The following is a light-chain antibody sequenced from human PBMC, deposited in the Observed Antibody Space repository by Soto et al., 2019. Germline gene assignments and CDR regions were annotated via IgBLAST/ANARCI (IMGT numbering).Light chain of an antibody. V-gene: IGKV3-15*01. CDR1: QSVDIN. CDR3: QQYNNWPMWT. Sequence: EIVLTQSPATLSVSPGDRVTLSCRASQSVDINLAWYQQRPGQAPRLLIYGASTRATGIPARFSGSGSGTEFTLTINSLQSEDFAVYYCQQYNNWPMWTFGQGTKVDIK. CDR2: GAS. J-gene: IGKJ1*01.